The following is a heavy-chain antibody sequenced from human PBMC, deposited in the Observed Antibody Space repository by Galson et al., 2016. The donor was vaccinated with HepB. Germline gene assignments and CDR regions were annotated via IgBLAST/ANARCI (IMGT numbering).Heavy chain of an antibody. CDR1: GITFRTYN. J-gene: IGHJ4*02. Sequence: SLRLSCAASGITFRTYNMNWVRQAPGKGLEWVSSISRGSSYIYYADSMKGRFTVSRDNAKNLLYLQMNSLRVEDTAMYYCARERAAGGYLDAFDIWGQGTLVTVSS. D-gene: IGHD6-13*01. V-gene: IGHV3-21*06. CDR2: ISRGSSYI. CDR3: ARERAAGGYLDAFDI.